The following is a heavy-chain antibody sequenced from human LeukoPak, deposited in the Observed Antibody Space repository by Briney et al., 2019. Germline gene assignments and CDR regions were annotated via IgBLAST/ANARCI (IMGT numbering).Heavy chain of an antibody. Sequence: GESLKISCKGSGYSFTNFWIGWVRQMPGKGLEWMGVISPGDSGIRYSPSFQGQVTISVDKSISTAYLQWSSLKASDSAMYYCAAGGASAPWGQGTLVTVSS. V-gene: IGHV5-51*01. D-gene: IGHD3-16*01. CDR1: GYSFTNFW. J-gene: IGHJ5*02. CDR2: ISPGDSGI. CDR3: AAGGASAP.